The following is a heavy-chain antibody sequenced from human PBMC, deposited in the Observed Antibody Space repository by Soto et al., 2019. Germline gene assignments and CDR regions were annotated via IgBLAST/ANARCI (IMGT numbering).Heavy chain of an antibody. V-gene: IGHV4-39*01. J-gene: IGHJ1*01. D-gene: IGHD3-22*01. CDR2: IYYSGTT. CDR1: GGSISSGYY. Sequence: PSETLSLTCTVSGGSISSGYYWGWIRQPPGKGLEWIGSIYYSGTTYYNPSLKSRLTISVDTSKNQFSLKLSSATAADTAVYYCASLPFYYDSSGYYNEYFQHWGQGTLVTVSS. CDR3: ASLPFYYDSSGYYNEYFQH.